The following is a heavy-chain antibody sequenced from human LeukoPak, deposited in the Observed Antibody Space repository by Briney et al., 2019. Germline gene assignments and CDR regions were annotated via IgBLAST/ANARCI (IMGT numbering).Heavy chain of an antibody. CDR2: RYSGGST. V-gene: IGHV3-53*01. CDR3: ARVDPGHDACDF. CDR1: RLSVSSTY. J-gene: IGHJ3*01. Sequence: GGSLRLSCVASRLSVSSTYMSWVRQAPGKGLEYVSVRYSGGSTYYAGSVKGRFTITRETSTNSMHLQMNSLRAEDTAVYYCARVDPGHDACDFWGQGTTVTVSS.